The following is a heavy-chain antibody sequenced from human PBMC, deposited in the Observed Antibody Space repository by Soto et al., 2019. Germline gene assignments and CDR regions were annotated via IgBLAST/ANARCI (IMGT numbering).Heavy chain of an antibody. D-gene: IGHD3-10*01. CDR2: ISGSGGST. CDR3: AKVPYGSGSHNMIDY. J-gene: IGHJ4*02. V-gene: IGHV3-23*01. Sequence: GGSLRLSCAASGFTFSSYAMSWVRQAPGKGLEWVSAISGSGGSTYYADSVKGRFTISRDNSKNTLYLQMNSLRAEDTAVYYCAKVPYGSGSHNMIDYWGQGTLVTVSS. CDR1: GFTFSSYA.